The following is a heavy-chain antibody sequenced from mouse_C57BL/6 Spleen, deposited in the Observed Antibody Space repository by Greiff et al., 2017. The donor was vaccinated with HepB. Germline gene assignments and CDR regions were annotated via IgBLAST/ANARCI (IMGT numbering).Heavy chain of an antibody. D-gene: IGHD2-3*01. CDR1: GYTFTSYW. V-gene: IGHV1-53*01. J-gene: IGHJ3*01. CDR2: INPSNGGT. Sequence: QVQLKQSGTELVKPGASVKLSCKASGYTFTSYWMHWVKQRPGKGLEWIGNINPSNGGTNYNEKFKSKATLNVDKSSSTTYMQRSSLTSEDSAVYYCARGGLLPAGFAYWGQGTLVTVSA. CDR3: ARGGLLPAGFAY.